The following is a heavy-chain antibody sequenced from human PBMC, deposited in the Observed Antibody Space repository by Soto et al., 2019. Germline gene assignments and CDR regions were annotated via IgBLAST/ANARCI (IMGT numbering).Heavy chain of an antibody. J-gene: IGHJ5*02. Sequence: SETLSLTCTVSGVSINSNVHYWGWVRQSPGKGLEWIGSVFYTGSTYHKPSLESRVSISVDTPENRFSLRLSSVSAADTAVYYCARIKGPPFDPWGQGTLVTVSS. CDR3: ARIKGPPFDP. CDR2: VFYTGST. CDR1: GVSINSNVHY. V-gene: IGHV4-39*07.